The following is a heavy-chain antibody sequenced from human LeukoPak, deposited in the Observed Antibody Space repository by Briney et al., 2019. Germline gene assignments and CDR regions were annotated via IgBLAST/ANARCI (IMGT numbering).Heavy chain of an antibody. CDR2: IYYSGST. Sequence: SETLSLTCTVSGGSISSSSYYWGWIRQPPGQGLEWIVSIYYSGSTYYNPSLKSRVTISVDTSKSQFSLKLNSVTAADTAVYYCARRGSGWSREFDYWGQGTLVTVSS. J-gene: IGHJ4*02. V-gene: IGHV4-39*01. CDR3: ARRGSGWSREFDY. D-gene: IGHD6-19*01. CDR1: GGSISSSSYY.